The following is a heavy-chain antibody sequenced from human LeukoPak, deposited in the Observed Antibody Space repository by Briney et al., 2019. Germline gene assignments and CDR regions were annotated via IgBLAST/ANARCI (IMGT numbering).Heavy chain of an antibody. D-gene: IGHD2-15*01. J-gene: IGHJ4*02. CDR3: AKNIGGFDY. V-gene: IGHV3-23*01. CDR2: ISGSGGNT. Sequence: PGGSLRLSCAASGFTFSRNGMTWVRQAPGKGLEWVSAISGSGGNTYYADSVKGRFTISRDNSKNTLYLQMNSLRAEDTAVYYCAKNIGGFDYWGQGTLVTVSS. CDR1: GFTFSRNG.